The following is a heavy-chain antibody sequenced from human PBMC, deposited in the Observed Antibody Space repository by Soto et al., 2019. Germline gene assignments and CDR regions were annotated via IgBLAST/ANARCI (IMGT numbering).Heavy chain of an antibody. CDR3: ARGRRSGSYYSRFDY. D-gene: IGHD1-26*01. CDR1: GGSISSYY. V-gene: IGHV4-59*01. J-gene: IGHJ4*02. Sequence: ASETLSLTCTVSGGSISSYYWSWIRPPPGKGLEWIGYIYYSGSTNYNPSLKSRVTISVDTSKNQFSLKLSSVTAADTAVYYCARGRRSGSYYSRFDYWGQGTLVTVSS. CDR2: IYYSGST.